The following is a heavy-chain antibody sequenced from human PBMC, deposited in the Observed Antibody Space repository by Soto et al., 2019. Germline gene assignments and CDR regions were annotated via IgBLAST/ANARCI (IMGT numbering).Heavy chain of an antibody. J-gene: IGHJ5*02. CDR1: GGSFSGYY. V-gene: IGHV4-34*01. D-gene: IGHD3-9*01. CDR3: ARADYDILTAHGPNWFDP. Sequence: SETLSLTSAVYGGSFSGYYWSWIRQPPGKGLEWIGEINHSGSTNYNPSLKSRVTISVDTSKNQFSLKLSSVTAADTAVYYCARADYDILTAHGPNWFDPWGQGTLVTVSS. CDR2: INHSGST.